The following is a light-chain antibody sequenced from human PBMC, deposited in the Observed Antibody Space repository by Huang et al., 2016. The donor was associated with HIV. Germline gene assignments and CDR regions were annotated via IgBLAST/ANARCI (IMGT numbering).Light chain of an antibody. V-gene: IGKV1-39*01. CDR2: VSS. CDR3: QHSYVSLGYT. J-gene: IGKJ2*01. Sequence: DIQLTQSPSSLSASVGDRVTLTCLTSQDIGSHLNVYQQRPGRAPKLLIYVSSTLQSWVPSRFSGGGSGTDFTLTISNLQPEDFATYYCQHSYVSLGYTFGQGTKLEI. CDR1: QDIGSH.